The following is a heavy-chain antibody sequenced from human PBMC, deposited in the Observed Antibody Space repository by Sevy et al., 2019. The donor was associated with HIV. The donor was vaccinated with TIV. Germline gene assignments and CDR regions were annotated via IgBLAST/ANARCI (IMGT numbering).Heavy chain of an antibody. J-gene: IGHJ4*02. CDR1: GYTLTELS. D-gene: IGHD1-26*01. Sequence: ASVKVSCKVSGYTLTELSMHWVRQAPGKGLEWMGGFDPEDGETIYAQRFQGRVTMTEDTSTDTAYMELSSLRSEDTAVYYCATVRGSYFMYYFDYWGQGTLVTVSS. CDR2: FDPEDGET. CDR3: ATVRGSYFMYYFDY. V-gene: IGHV1-24*01.